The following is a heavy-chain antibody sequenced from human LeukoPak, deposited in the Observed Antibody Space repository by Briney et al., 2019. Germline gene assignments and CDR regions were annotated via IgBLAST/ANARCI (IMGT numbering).Heavy chain of an antibody. J-gene: IGHJ6*03. V-gene: IGHV4-34*01. CDR2: INYSGST. D-gene: IGHD4-23*01. Sequence: SETLSLTCAVYGGSFSGYYWSWIRQPPGKRLEWIGEINYSGSTNYNPSLKSRVTISVDTSKNQFSLKLSSVTAADTAVYYCARTVASEHENYYYYYYMDVWGKGTTVTVSS. CDR3: ARTVASEHENYYYYYYMDV. CDR1: GGSFSGYY.